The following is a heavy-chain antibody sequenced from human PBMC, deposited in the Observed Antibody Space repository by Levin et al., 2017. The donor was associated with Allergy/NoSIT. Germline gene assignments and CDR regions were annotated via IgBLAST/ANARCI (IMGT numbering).Heavy chain of an antibody. J-gene: IGHJ2*01. D-gene: IGHD3-10*01. CDR3: ARVNYYGSGSYFGDWYFDL. CDR1: GFTFSSYW. Sequence: GESLKISCAASGFTFSSYWMSWVRQAPGKGLEWVANIKQDGSEKYYVDSVKGRFTISRDNAKNSLYLQMNSLRAEDTAVYYCARVNYYGSGSYFGDWYFDLWGRGTLVTVSS. V-gene: IGHV3-7*01. CDR2: IKQDGSEK.